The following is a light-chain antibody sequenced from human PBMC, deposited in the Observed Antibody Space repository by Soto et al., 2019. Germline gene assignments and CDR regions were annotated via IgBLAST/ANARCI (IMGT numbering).Light chain of an antibody. J-gene: IGKJ5*01. CDR3: QQRSNWPIT. V-gene: IGKV3-11*01. CDR2: DAS. CDR1: RSVSSY. Sequence: EIVLTQSPATLSLSPGESPTLSCRATRSVSSYLAWYQQKPGQXPRXXIYDASSRPTDIPARFSGSGSGTDFTLTISSLEPEDFALYYCQQRSNWPITFGQGTRLEI.